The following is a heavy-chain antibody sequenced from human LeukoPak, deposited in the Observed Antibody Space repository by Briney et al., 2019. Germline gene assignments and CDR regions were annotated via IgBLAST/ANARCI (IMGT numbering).Heavy chain of an antibody. CDR2: IYYSGST. V-gene: IGHV4-39*07. CDR1: GGSITNNSDY. D-gene: IGHD3-16*01. J-gene: IGHJ4*02. CDR3: ARGPGPRFFDS. Sequence: MSSETLSLTCTVSGGSITNNSDYWGCIRQPPGKGLEWIGSIYYSGSTYYNPSLKSRVAISVDTSKNQFSLKLTSVTAVDTAVYFCARGPGPRFFDSWGQGTLVSVSS.